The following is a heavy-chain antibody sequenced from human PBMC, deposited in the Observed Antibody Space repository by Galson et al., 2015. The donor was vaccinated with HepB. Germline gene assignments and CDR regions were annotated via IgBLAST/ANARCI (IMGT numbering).Heavy chain of an antibody. CDR1: GFTFSSYG. D-gene: IGHD5-18*01. CDR3: AKEEYSYGYYYYYGMDV. V-gene: IGHV3-30*18. J-gene: IGHJ6*02. CDR2: ISYDGSNK. Sequence: SLRLSFAASGFTFSSYGMHWVRQAPGKGLEWVAVISYDGSNKYYADSVKGRFTISRDNSKNTLYLQMNSLRAEDTAVYYCAKEEYSYGYYYYYGMDVWGQGTTVTVSS.